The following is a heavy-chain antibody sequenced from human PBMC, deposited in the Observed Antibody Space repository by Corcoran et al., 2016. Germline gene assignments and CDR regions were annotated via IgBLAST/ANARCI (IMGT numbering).Heavy chain of an antibody. CDR1: GYTFTGYF. CDR3: ARVLSTNWNDKDFAS. J-gene: IGHJ4*02. V-gene: IGHV1-2*02. Sequence: QVQLVQSGAEVKKPGASVKVSCQASGYTFTGYFMHWVRQAPGQGLEWMGWINPNSGGTDYAQKFQGRVSMTRDTSISTAYMELGGLTSDDTARYFCARVLSTNWNDKDFASWGQGTLVTVSS. D-gene: IGHD1-20*01. CDR2: INPNSGGT.